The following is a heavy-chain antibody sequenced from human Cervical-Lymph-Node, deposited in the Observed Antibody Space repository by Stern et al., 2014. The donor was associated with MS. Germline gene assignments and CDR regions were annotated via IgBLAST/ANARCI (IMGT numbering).Heavy chain of an antibody. Sequence: VQLVQSGAEVKKPGESLKLSCEGSGYRFTSYWIAWVRQMPGQGLEWMGIIYPDDSDTTYSQAFQGQVTISPEKSIATAYLQWSSLKASDTAIYYCARGAVAGYMWFDPWGQGTLVTVSS. CDR1: GYRFTSYW. V-gene: IGHV5-51*03. J-gene: IGHJ5*02. CDR2: IYPDDSDT. CDR3: ARGAVAGYMWFDP. D-gene: IGHD6-13*01.